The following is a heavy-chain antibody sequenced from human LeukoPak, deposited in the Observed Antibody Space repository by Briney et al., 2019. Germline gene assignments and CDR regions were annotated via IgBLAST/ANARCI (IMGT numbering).Heavy chain of an antibody. CDR3: ARGGPGYCSGGSCYYYAFDI. CDR1: GGSFSGYY. V-gene: IGHV4-34*01. CDR2: INHSGST. J-gene: IGHJ3*02. Sequence: SETLSLTCAVYGGSFSGYYWSWIRQPPGKGLEWIGEINHSGSTNYNPSLKSRVTISVDTSKNQFSLELSSVTAADTAVYYCARGGPGYCSGGSCYYYAFDIWGHGTMVTVSS. D-gene: IGHD2-15*01.